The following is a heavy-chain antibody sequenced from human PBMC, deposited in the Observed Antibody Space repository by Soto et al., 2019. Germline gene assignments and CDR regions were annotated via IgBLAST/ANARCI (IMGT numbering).Heavy chain of an antibody. Sequence: GGSLRLSCAASGFTFSSYAMSWVRQAPGKGLEWVSAVSGSGGSTYYADSVKGRFTISRDNSKNTLYLQMNSLRAEDTAVYYCARDLRYYYYYMDVWGKGTTVTGSS. D-gene: IGHD4-17*01. CDR2: VSGSGGST. V-gene: IGHV3-23*01. J-gene: IGHJ6*03. CDR1: GFTFSSYA. CDR3: ARDLRYYYYYMDV.